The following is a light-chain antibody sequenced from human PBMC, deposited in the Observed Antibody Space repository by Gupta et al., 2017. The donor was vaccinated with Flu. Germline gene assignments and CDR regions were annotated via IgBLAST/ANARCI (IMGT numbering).Light chain of an antibody. CDR2: KAS. Sequence: DIQVTQSPSTLSASVGDRVTIPCRASQSISSWLAWYQQKPGKAPKLLIYKASRLETGVPSRFSGSGSGTEFTLTISSRQPDDFATYYCQHENCSSVTFGQGTKVEIK. V-gene: IGKV1-5*03. CDR3: QHENCSSVT. J-gene: IGKJ1*01. CDR1: QSISSW.